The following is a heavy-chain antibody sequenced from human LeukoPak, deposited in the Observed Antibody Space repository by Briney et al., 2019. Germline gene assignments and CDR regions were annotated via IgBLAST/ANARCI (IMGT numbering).Heavy chain of an antibody. J-gene: IGHJ4*02. D-gene: IGHD3-3*01. V-gene: IGHV4-59*08. Sequence: PSETLSLTCTDSVGSISSYYWSWIPQPPGKGLEWIGYIYYIGSTKYNPSLKSRVIISVDRSENQFSLRLSSVTAADTAVYYCARQDFWSGYPFDCWGQGTLVTVSS. CDR1: VGSISSYY. CDR3: ARQDFWSGYPFDC. CDR2: IYYIGST.